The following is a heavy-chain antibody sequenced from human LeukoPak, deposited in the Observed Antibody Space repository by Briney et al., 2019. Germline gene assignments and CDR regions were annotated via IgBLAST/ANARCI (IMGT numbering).Heavy chain of an antibody. CDR2: ISLTGRT. J-gene: IGHJ4*02. V-gene: IGHV4-4*02. D-gene: IGHD1-26*01. CDR1: GGSITSTNW. Sequence: SETLSLTCGFSGGSITSTNWWSWVRPPPGQGLEWIGEISLTGRTNYNPSLIGRVIMSLDESRNQLSLTLTSVTAADTAMYYCTRESGPYCPFGYWGQGTLVVVPS. CDR3: TRESGPYCPFGY.